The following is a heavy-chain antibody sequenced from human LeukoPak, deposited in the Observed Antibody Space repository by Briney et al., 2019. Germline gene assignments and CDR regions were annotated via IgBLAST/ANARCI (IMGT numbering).Heavy chain of an antibody. CDR3: AQLPSVVAAAIRAFDI. D-gene: IGHD2-2*02. Sequence: SETLSLTCTVSGDSISSGDYYWSWIRQPPGKGLEWIGYIYYSGSTYYNPSLKSRITISLDTSMNQFSLKLDSVTAADTAVYYCAQLPSVVAAAIRAFDIWGQGTMVTVSS. J-gene: IGHJ3*02. CDR2: IYYSGST. CDR1: GDSISSGDYY. V-gene: IGHV4-30-4*08.